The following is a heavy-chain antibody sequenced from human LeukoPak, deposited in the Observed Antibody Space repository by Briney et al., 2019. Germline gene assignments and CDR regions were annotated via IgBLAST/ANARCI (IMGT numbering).Heavy chain of an antibody. CDR2: IYYSGST. V-gene: IGHV4-59*01. J-gene: IGHJ4*02. CDR1: GGSISSYY. Sequence: SETLSLTCTVSGGSISSYYWSWIRQPPGKGLEWIGYIYYSGSTNYNPSLKSRVTISVDTSKSQFSLKLSSVTAADTAVYYCASGPISGYDLDYWGQGTLVTVSS. D-gene: IGHD5-12*01. CDR3: ASGPISGYDLDY.